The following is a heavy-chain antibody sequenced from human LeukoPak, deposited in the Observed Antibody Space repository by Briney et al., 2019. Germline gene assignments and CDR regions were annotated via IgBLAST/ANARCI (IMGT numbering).Heavy chain of an antibody. CDR1: GGSISSYY. CDR3: ARGDSCSSTSCYTEPFDP. Sequence: SETLSLTCTVSGGSISSYYWSWIRQPPGKGLEWIGYIYYSGSTNYNPSLKSRVTISVDTSKNQFSLKLSSVTAADTAVYYCARGDSCSSTSCYTEPFDPWGQGTLVTVSS. V-gene: IGHV4-59*08. J-gene: IGHJ5*02. CDR2: IYYSGST. D-gene: IGHD2-2*02.